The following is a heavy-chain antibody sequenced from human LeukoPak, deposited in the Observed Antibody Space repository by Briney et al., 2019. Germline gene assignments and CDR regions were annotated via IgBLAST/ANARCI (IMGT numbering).Heavy chain of an antibody. CDR3: ASGPHDAFDI. CDR2: IIPIFGTA. CDR1: GGTFSSYA. Sequence: ASVKVSXKASGGTFSSYAISWVRQAPGQGLEWMGRIIPIFGTANYAQKFQGRVTITTDESTSTAYMELSSLRSEDTAVYYCASGPHDAFDIWGQGTMVTVSS. J-gene: IGHJ3*02. V-gene: IGHV1-69*05.